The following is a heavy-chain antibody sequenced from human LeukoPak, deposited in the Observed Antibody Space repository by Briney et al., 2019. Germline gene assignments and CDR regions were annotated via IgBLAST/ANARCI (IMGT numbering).Heavy chain of an antibody. D-gene: IGHD2-15*01. CDR1: GFTFSDYY. V-gene: IGHV3-11*01. Sequence: GGSLRLSCAASGFTFSDYYMSWIRQAPGKGLEWVSYISSSGSTIYYADSVKGRFTISRDNAKNSLYLQMNSLRAEDTAVYYCASISEDGAFDIWGQGTMVTVSS. CDR2: ISSSGSTI. J-gene: IGHJ3*02. CDR3: ASISEDGAFDI.